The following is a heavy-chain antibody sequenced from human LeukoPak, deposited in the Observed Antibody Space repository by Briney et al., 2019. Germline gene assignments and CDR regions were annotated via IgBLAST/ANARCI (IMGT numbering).Heavy chain of an antibody. V-gene: IGHV1-69*02. CDR3: ASTDSSGWYYFDY. Sequence: SMKVSCKASGGTFSSYTISWVRQAPGQGLEWMGRIIPILGIANYAQKFQGRVTITADKSTSTAYMELSSLRSEDTAVYYCASTDSSGWYYFDYWGQGTLVTVSS. D-gene: IGHD6-19*01. CDR1: GGTFSSYT. J-gene: IGHJ4*02. CDR2: IIPILGIA.